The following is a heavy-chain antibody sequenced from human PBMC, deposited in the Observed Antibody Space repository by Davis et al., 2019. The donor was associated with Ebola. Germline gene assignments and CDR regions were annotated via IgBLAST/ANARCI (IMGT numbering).Heavy chain of an antibody. CDR2: IIPILGIA. D-gene: IGHD1-26*01. V-gene: IGHV1-69*04. CDR3: ARGGSYYQHGADY. Sequence: AASVKVSCKASGGTFSSYAISWVRQAPGQGLEWMGRIIPILGIANYAQKFQGRVTITADKSTSTAYMELSSLRSEDTAVYYCARGGSYYQHGADYWGQGTLVTVSS. CDR1: GGTFSSYA. J-gene: IGHJ4*02.